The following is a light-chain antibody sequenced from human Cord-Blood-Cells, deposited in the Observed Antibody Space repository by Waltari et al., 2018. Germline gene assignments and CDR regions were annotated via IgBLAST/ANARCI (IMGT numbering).Light chain of an antibody. CDR1: QGISSA. CDR2: DAS. V-gene: IGKV1D-13*01. CDR3: QQFNNYPIT. Sequence: AIQLTQSPSSLSASVGDRVTITCLASQGISSALAWYQQKPGKAPNLLIYDASSLESGVPSRFSGSGSGTDFTLTISSLQPEDFATYYCQQFNNYPITFGQGTRLEIK. J-gene: IGKJ5*01.